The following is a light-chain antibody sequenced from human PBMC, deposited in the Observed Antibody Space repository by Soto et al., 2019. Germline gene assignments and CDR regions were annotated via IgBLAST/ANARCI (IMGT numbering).Light chain of an antibody. V-gene: IGKV3D-20*02. Sequence: EIVLTQSPGTLSVSPGERATLSCRASRSVTSDCLAWYRQRPGQAPRLLVYGASTRATGTPDRISGSGSGTDFTLTISRLEPEDFALYYCQQRSAWPITFGGGTSVRIK. CDR2: GAS. CDR1: RSVTSDC. J-gene: IGKJ4*01. CDR3: QQRSAWPIT.